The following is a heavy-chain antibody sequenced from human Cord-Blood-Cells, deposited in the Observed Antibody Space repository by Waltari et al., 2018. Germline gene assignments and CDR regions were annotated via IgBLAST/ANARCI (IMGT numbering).Heavy chain of an antibody. Sequence: QVQLVQSGAEVKKPGASVKVSCKASGYTFTSYDINWGRQATGQGLEWMGWMNPNSGNTGYAQKFQGRVTITRNTARSAAYMELSSLGSEDTAVYYCARDSGSSADFDYWGQGTLVTVSS. CDR2: MNPNSGNT. D-gene: IGHD1-26*01. J-gene: IGHJ4*02. CDR1: GYTFTSYD. CDR3: ARDSGSSADFDY. V-gene: IGHV1-8*03.